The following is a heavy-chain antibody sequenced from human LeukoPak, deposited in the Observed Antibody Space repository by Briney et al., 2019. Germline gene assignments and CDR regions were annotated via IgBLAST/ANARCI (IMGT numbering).Heavy chain of an antibody. CDR3: VSMVRGVILSA. CDR2: LYWDDDK. D-gene: IGHD3-10*01. J-gene: IGHJ5*02. Sequence: SGPTLVKPTQTLTLTCTFSGFSLSTTGVAVGWLRQPPGKALEWLALLYWDDDKRNSPSLKSRLTITRDTSKNQVVLTMTNMDPVDTATYYCVSMVRGVILSAWGQGTLVTVSS. CDR1: GFSLSTTGVA. V-gene: IGHV2-5*02.